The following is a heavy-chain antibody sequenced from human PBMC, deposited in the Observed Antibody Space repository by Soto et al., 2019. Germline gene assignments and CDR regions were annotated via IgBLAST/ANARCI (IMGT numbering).Heavy chain of an antibody. D-gene: IGHD2-2*02. CDR3: AKEKGGYCSSTSCYTLSYFDY. V-gene: IGHV3-23*01. J-gene: IGHJ4*02. Sequence: GGSLRLSCAASGFTFSSYAMSWVRQAPGKGLEWVSAISGSGGSTYYADSVKGRFTISRDNSKNTLYLQMNSLRAEDTAVYYCAKEKGGYCSSTSCYTLSYFDYWGQGTLVTVSS. CDR1: GFTFSSYA. CDR2: ISGSGGST.